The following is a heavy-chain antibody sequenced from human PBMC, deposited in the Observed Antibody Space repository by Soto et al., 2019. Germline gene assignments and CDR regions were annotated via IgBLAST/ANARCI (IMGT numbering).Heavy chain of an antibody. V-gene: IGHV3-23*01. CDR3: AKDSLLVVPAALTNTVDY. J-gene: IGHJ4*02. CDR1: GFTFSSYA. CDR2: ISGSGGST. Sequence: PGGSLRLACAASGFTFSSYAMSWVRQAPGKGLEWVSAISGSGGSTYYADSVKGRFTISRDNSKNTLYLQMNSLRAEDTAVYYCAKDSLLVVPAALTNTVDYWGQGTLVTVPQ. D-gene: IGHD2-2*01.